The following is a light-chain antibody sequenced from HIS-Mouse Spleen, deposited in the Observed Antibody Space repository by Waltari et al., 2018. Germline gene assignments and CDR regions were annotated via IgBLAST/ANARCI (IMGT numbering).Light chain of an antibody. V-gene: IGLV2-18*01. CDR2: EVS. J-gene: IGLJ2*01. CDR1: SSDVGSYHL. CDR3: SLYTSSSTVV. Sequence: QSALTQPPSVSGSPGQSVTLSCTGTSSDVGSYHLVSWYQQPPGTAPKLMIYEVSNRPSGVPDRFSGSKSGNTASLTISGLQAEDEADYYCSLYTSSSTVVFGGGTKLTVL.